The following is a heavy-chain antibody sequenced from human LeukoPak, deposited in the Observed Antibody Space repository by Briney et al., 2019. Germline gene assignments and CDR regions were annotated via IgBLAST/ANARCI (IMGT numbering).Heavy chain of an antibody. CDR3: ARDLGLAKLDPEGYFDY. D-gene: IGHD3/OR15-3a*01. CDR2: ISSSGSTI. CDR1: GFTFSDYS. V-gene: IGHV3-48*04. Sequence: GGSLRLSCAGGFTFSDYSMNWIRQAPGKGLEWVSYISSSGSTIYYADSVKGRFTISRDNAKNSLYLQMNSLRAEDTAVYYCARDLGLAKLDPEGYFDYWGQGTLVTVSS. J-gene: IGHJ4*02.